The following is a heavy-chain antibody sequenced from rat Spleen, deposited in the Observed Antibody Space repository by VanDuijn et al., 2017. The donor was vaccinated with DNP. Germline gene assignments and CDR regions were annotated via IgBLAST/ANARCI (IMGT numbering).Heavy chain of an antibody. Sequence: QVQLKESGPGLVQPSQTLSLTCTVSGFSLTSNSVSWVRQPPGKGLEWIAAISSGGNTYYNSALISRLTISRDTSKSQVFLGMNSLQTEDTAMYFCTREREPKNNPYYFDFWGQGVMVTVSS. D-gene: IGHD1-10*01. CDR2: ISSGGNT. CDR3: TREREPKNNPYYFDF. V-gene: IGHV2-6*01. J-gene: IGHJ2*01. CDR1: GFSLTSNS.